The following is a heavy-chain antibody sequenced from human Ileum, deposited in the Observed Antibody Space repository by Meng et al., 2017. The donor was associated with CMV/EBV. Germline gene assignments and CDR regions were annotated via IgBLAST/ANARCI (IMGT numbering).Heavy chain of an antibody. D-gene: IGHD3-22*01. CDR2: IKYDGGER. V-gene: IGHV3-7*01. CDR1: GFSFNNFW. Sequence: GGSLRLSCAASGFSFNNFWMSWVRQAPGKGLEWVANIKYDGGERYYVDSVKGRFTISRDNAKNSLYLQMNRLRAEDTAVYYCARGDSSTYYFGYYFDCWGQGTLVTVSS. J-gene: IGHJ4*02. CDR3: ARGDSSTYYFGYYFDC.